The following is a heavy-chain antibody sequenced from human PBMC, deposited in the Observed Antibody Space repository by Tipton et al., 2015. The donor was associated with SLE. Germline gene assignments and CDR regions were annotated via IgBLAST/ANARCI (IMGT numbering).Heavy chain of an antibody. CDR1: GGSFSGYY. CDR2: ISYDGSNK. CDR3: ARDGSIFGVVIIEGYFDY. D-gene: IGHD3-3*01. V-gene: IGHV3-30*03. Sequence: LSLTCAVYGGSFSGYYWSWIRQPPGKGLEWVAVISYDGSNKYYADSVKGRFTISRDNSKNTLYLQMNSLRAEDTAVYYCARDGSIFGVVIIEGYFDYWGQGTLVTVSS. J-gene: IGHJ4*02.